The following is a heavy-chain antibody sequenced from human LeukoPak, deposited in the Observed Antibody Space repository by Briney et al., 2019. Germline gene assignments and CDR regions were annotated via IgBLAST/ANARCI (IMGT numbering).Heavy chain of an antibody. V-gene: IGHV3-30-3*01. Sequence: GGSLRLSCAASGFTFRSYAMHWVRQAPGKGLEWVAVISYDGSNKYYADSVKGRFTISRDNSKNTLYLQMNSLRAEDTAVYYCARESYYGDYSHWGQGTLVTVSS. CDR1: GFTFRSYA. D-gene: IGHD4-17*01. CDR3: ARESYYGDYSH. CDR2: ISYDGSNK. J-gene: IGHJ4*02.